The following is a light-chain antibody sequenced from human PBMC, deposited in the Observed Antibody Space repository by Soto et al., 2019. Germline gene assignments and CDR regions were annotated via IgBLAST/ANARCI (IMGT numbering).Light chain of an antibody. V-gene: IGKV3-15*01. CDR3: QQYNNWPPIT. CDR2: GAS. J-gene: IGKJ5*01. CDR1: HSVSSSY. Sequence: EIVLTQSPGTLSLSPGERANLSCRASHSVSSSYLAWYRQKPGQAPRLLIYGASTRATGIPARFSGSGSGTEFTLTISSLQSEDFAVYYCQQYNNWPPITFGQGTRLEI.